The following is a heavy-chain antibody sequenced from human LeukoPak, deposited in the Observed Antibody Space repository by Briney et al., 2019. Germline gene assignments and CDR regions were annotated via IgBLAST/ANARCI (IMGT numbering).Heavy chain of an antibody. CDR3: AKGSNIVVVPAAIYDY. J-gene: IGHJ4*02. D-gene: IGHD2-2*02. CDR2: ISYDGSNK. Sequence: GGSLRLSCAASGFTFSSYAMHWVRQAPGKGLEWVAVISYDGSNKYYADSVKGRFTISRDNSKNTLYLQMNSLRAEDTAVYYCAKGSNIVVVPAAIYDYWSQGTLVTVSS. CDR1: GFTFSSYA. V-gene: IGHV3-30-3*01.